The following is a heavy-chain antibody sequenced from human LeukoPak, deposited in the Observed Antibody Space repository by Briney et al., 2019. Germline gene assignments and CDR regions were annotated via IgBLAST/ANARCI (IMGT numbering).Heavy chain of an antibody. V-gene: IGHV1-18*01. D-gene: IGHD6-13*01. CDR3: ATDLYSTDY. CDR1: GYTFTSYG. J-gene: IGHJ4*02. CDR2: ISAYNGNT. Sequence: ASVKVSCKASGYTFTSYGISWVRQAPGQGREWMGWISAYNGNTNYAQKLQGRGTITTDTSTNTAYMELKSMRSDDTAVYYCATDLYSTDYWGQGTLVTVSS.